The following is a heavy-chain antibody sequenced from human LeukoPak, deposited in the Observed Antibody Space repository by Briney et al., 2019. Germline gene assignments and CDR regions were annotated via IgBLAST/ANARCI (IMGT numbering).Heavy chain of an antibody. CDR2: IRYDGSNK. V-gene: IGHV3-30*02. D-gene: IGHD3-9*01. Sequence: GGSLRLSCAASGFTFSSYGMHWVRQAPGKGLEWVAFIRYDGSNKYYADSVKGRFTISRDNSKNTLYLQMNSLRAEDTAVYYCAREVLRYFDRNWFDPWGQGTLVTVSS. J-gene: IGHJ5*02. CDR3: AREVLRYFDRNWFDP. CDR1: GFTFSSYG.